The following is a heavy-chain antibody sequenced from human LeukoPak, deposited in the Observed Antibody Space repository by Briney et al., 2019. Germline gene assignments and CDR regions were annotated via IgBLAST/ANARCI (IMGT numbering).Heavy chain of an antibody. CDR2: VFYTGST. CDR1: GASIRNYNNY. V-gene: IGHV4-39*01. J-gene: IGHJ4*02. CDR3: ARGRDYDFWSGYFDY. D-gene: IGHD3-3*01. Sequence: SETLSLTCIVSGASIRNYNNYWGWIRQPPGKGLEWIGSVFYTGSTHYNPSLKSRVTISVDTSKNQFSLKLSSVTAADTAVYYCARGRDYDFWSGYFDYWGQGTLVTVSS.